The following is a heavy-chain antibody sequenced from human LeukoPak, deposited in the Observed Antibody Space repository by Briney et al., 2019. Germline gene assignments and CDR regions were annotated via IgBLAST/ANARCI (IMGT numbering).Heavy chain of an antibody. CDR1: GGSISSSSFY. D-gene: IGHD3-22*01. CDR2: IHYSGSA. J-gene: IGHJ3*02. Sequence: SETLSLTCTVSGGSISSSSFYWGWFRQSPGKGLEWIGSIHYSGSAYYNPSLKSRVTISVDTSKNQFSLKLSSVTAADTAVYYCATTGDYYDSSGAPLGDAFDIWGQGTMVTVSS. CDR3: ATTGDYYDSSGAPLGDAFDI. V-gene: IGHV4-39*07.